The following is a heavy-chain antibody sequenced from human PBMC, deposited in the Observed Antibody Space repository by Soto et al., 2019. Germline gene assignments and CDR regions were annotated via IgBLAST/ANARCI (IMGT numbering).Heavy chain of an antibody. CDR1: GGSFSGYY. CDR3: ARWARTIMQWLARGFDY. D-gene: IGHD6-19*01. CDR2: INHSGSN. V-gene: IGHV4-34*01. Sequence: PSETMSLTCAVYGGSFSGYYWSWIRQPPGKGLEGIGEINHSGSNNYNPSLKSRVTISVDTSKNQFSLKLSSVTAADTAVYYCARWARTIMQWLARGFDYWGQGTLVTVSS. J-gene: IGHJ4*02.